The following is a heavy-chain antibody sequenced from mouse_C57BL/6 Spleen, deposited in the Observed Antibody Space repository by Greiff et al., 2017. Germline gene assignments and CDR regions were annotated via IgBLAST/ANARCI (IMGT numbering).Heavy chain of an antibody. Sequence: EVKLVESGGGLVQPGGSMKLSCAASGFTFSDAWMDWVRQSPEKGLEWVAEIRNKANNHATYYAESVKGRFTISRDDSKSSVYLQMNSLRAEDTGIYYCTVYSNYRDVDYWGQGTTLTVSS. J-gene: IGHJ2*01. D-gene: IGHD2-5*01. V-gene: IGHV6-6*01. CDR3: TVYSNYRDVDY. CDR1: GFTFSDAW. CDR2: IRNKANNHAT.